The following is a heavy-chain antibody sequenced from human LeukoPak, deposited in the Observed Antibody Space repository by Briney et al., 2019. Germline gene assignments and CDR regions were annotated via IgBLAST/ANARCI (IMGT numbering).Heavy chain of an antibody. CDR3: AYTNTLYH. J-gene: IGHJ5*02. Sequence: GGSLRLSCVASGLTFSGQWMNWVRQAPGQGLESVANIKHDGSEKYYVDSVKGLFTISRATGKNSLSLQINYMRAEDTAVYYCAYTNTLYHWGQGTLVVVSS. CDR2: IKHDGSEK. V-gene: IGHV3-7*01. D-gene: IGHD3-16*01. CDR1: GLTFSGQW.